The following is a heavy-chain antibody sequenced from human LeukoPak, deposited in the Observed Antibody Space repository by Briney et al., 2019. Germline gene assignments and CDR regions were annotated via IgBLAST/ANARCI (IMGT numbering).Heavy chain of an antibody. J-gene: IGHJ5*02. V-gene: IGHV3-74*03. CDR1: GFTFSTYL. Sequence: SGGSLRLSCAASGFTFSTYLIHWVRQAPGKGLVWVSRINTDGSITTYADSVKGRFTISRDNAKNTLYLQMNSLRDEDTAVYYCASLGTLVPWGQGTLVTVSS. CDR2: INTDGSIT. CDR3: ASLGTLVP. D-gene: IGHD3-9*01.